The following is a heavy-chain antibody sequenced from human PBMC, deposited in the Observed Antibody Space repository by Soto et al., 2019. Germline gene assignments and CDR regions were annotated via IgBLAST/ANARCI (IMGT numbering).Heavy chain of an antibody. CDR1: GFSFSTYP. V-gene: IGHV3-23*01. Sequence: GGSLRLSCAASGFSFSTYPMVWVRQAPGKRLEAVSSISGSGDKAYYKDSVKGRFTISRDNSKNTVDLQMNSLRPEDTAVYYCAKILSTVTTYYYGMDAWGQGTTVTVSS. D-gene: IGHD4-17*01. CDR3: AKILSTVTTYYYGMDA. J-gene: IGHJ6*02. CDR2: ISGSGDKA.